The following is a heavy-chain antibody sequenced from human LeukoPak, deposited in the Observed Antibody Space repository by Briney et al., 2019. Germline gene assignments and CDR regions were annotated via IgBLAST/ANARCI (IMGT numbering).Heavy chain of an antibody. V-gene: IGHV3-23*01. D-gene: IGHD3-10*01. Sequence: GRSLRLSCAASGFTFSNYAMSWVRQAPGKGLEWVSALSGSGDNTYYADSVKGRFTISRDNSKNTLYLQMNSQRAEDTALYYCARPASRGVGRYFDLWGRGTLVTVSS. CDR2: LSGSGDNT. CDR3: ARPASRGVGRYFDL. CDR1: GFTFSNYA. J-gene: IGHJ2*01.